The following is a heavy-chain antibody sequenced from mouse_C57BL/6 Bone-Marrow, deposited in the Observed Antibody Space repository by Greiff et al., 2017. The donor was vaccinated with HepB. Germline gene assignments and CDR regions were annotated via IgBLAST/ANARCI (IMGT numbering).Heavy chain of an antibody. D-gene: IGHD1-1*01. CDR1: GYTFTSYG. CDR2: IYPRSGNT. V-gene: IGHV1-81*01. CDR3: ARHHYYGSSYGAY. J-gene: IGHJ3*01. Sequence: QVQLKQSGAELARPGASVKLSCKASGYTFTSYGISWVKQRTGQGLEWIGEIYPRSGNTYYNEKFKGKATLTADKSSSTAYMELRSLTSEDSAVYFCARHHYYGSSYGAYWGQGTLVTVSA.